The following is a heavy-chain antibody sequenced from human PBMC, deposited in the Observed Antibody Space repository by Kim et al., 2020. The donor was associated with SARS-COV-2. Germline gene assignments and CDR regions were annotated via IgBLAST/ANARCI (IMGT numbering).Heavy chain of an antibody. CDR1: GFTFSSYA. CDR3: AKRHSSGWYYFDY. J-gene: IGHJ4*02. D-gene: IGHD6-19*01. Sequence: GGSLRLSCAASGFTFSSYAMTWVRQAPGKVLEWVSAISGSGGSTYYADSVKGRFTISRDNSKNTLYLQMNSLRAEDMAIYYCAKRHSSGWYYFDYWGQGTLVTVSS. CDR2: ISGSGGST. V-gene: IGHV3-23*01.